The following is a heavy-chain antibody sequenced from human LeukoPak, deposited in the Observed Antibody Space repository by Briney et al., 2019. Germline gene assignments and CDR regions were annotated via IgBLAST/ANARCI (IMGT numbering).Heavy chain of an antibody. CDR3: ARSPYGDYFDY. D-gene: IGHD4-17*01. CDR2: IKQDGSEK. CDR1: GFTFSSYW. Sequence: GGSLRLSCAASGFTFSSYWMSWVRQAPGKGLEWVANIKQDGSEKYYVDSVKGRFTVSRDNAKNSLYLQMNSLRAEDTAVYYCARSPYGDYFDYWGQGTLVTVSS. V-gene: IGHV3-7*01. J-gene: IGHJ4*02.